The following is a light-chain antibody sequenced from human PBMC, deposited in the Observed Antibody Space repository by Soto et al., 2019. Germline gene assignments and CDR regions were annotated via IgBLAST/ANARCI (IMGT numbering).Light chain of an antibody. J-gene: IGLJ3*02. CDR1: WSDVGIYDL. CDR3: SLKTNSVTWV. V-gene: IGLV2-18*01. CDR2: QVS. Sequence: QSALTQPPSVSGSPGQSVTISCTGTWSDVGIYDLVSWYQQPPGTAPKLLIYQVSYRPSGVPDRFSGSKSGNTASLTISGLQAEDEADYYCSLKTNSVTWVFGGGTQVTVL.